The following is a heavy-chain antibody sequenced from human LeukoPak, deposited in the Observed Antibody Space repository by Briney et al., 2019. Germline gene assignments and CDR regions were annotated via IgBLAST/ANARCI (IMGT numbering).Heavy chain of an antibody. CDR1: GGSISSGGYY. Sequence: PSQTLSLTCPVSGGSISSGGYYWRWIRQHPGKGLEWIGYIYYSGSNYYNPSLKSRVTISVDTSKNQFSLKLSSVTAADTAVYYCARGAYYYDSSGFRRGYYFDYWGQGTLVTVSS. V-gene: IGHV4-31*03. CDR2: IYYSGSN. J-gene: IGHJ4*02. D-gene: IGHD3-22*01. CDR3: ARGAYYYDSSGFRRGYYFDY.